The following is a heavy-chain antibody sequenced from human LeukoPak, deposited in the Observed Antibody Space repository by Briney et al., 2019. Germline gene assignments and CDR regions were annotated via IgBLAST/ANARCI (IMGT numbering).Heavy chain of an antibody. CDR1: GLSFEKYV. V-gene: IGHV3-23*01. J-gene: IGHJ4*02. CDR3: TKGSGPSRPYYIDY. CDR2: MSGSRDNT. Sequence: GGPLRLSCVLSGLSFEKYVMMGLRQAPGKGGEGVSAMSGSRDNTYYADSVKGRFTISRENSKNTLYLQVNSLRAEDTAVYYCTKGSGPSRPYYIDYWGQGTLVTVSS. D-gene: IGHD6-19*01.